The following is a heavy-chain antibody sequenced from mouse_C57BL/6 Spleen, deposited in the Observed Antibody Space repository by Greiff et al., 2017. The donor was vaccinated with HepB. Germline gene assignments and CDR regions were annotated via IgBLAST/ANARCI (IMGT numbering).Heavy chain of an antibody. Sequence: QVQLQQSGAELVRPGASVKLSCKASGYTFTDYYINWVKQRPGQGLEWIARIYPGSGNTYYNEKFKGKATLTAEKSSSTAYMQLSSLTSEDSAVYFCARSDDGYYEGAMDYWGQGTSVTVSS. J-gene: IGHJ4*01. CDR1: GYTFTDYY. CDR2: IYPGSGNT. CDR3: ARSDDGYYEGAMDY. V-gene: IGHV1-76*01. D-gene: IGHD2-3*01.